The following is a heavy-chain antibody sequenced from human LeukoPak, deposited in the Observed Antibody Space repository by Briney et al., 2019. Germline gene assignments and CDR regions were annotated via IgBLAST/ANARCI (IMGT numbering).Heavy chain of an antibody. CDR2: IXSGGSTI. CDR3: ARDSIVNRALDI. J-gene: IGHJ3*02. CDR1: GXXXXXXX. V-gene: IGHV3-48*03. Sequence: PGGSLRLSCAAXGXXXXXXXXXXXXXAXXXXPXXVXYIXSGGSTIXYADSVKXRFTISRDNARNSLYLQMNSLRAEXTAFYYCARDSIVNRALDIWGQGTMVTVSS. D-gene: IGHD2/OR15-2a*01.